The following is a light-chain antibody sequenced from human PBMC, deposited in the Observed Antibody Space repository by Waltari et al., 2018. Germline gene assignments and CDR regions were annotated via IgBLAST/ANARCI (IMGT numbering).Light chain of an antibody. Sequence: QSVLTQPPSVTAAPGQKVRISCSGSSSNIGNSDVSWYQQVPGTAPKLLIFETNLRPSGIPDRFSGSKSGTSATLGITGLQTGDEANYYCGTWDTSLSAGVFGGGTKLTVL. CDR1: SSNIGNSD. CDR2: ETN. J-gene: IGLJ3*02. CDR3: GTWDTSLSAGV. V-gene: IGLV1-51*02.